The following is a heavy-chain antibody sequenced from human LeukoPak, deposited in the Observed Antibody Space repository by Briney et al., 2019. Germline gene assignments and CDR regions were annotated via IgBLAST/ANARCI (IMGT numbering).Heavy chain of an antibody. CDR2: IYYSGST. CDR1: GGSISSSSYY. V-gene: IGHV4-39*07. CDR3: ARPNYYDSSGYLYYFDY. Sequence: SETLSLTCTVSGGSISSSSYYWGWIRQPPGKGLEWIGCIYYSGSTYYIPSLKSRVTISGDASKNQFSLKLSSVTAADTAVYYCARPNYYDSSGYLYYFDYWGQGTLVTVSS. D-gene: IGHD3-22*01. J-gene: IGHJ4*02.